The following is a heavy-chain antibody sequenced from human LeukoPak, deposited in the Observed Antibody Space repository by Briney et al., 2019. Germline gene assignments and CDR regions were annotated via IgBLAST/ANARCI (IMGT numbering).Heavy chain of an antibody. CDR1: GFTFSSYS. CDR2: IGGSSSAI. Sequence: PGGSLRLSCAASGFTFSSYSMNWVRQAPGKGLEWVSYIGGSSSAIYYADSVKGRFTISRDNAKNSLFLQMNSLRAEDTAVYYCARDASYSFDYWGQGTLVTVSS. CDR3: ARDASYSFDY. D-gene: IGHD2-21*01. J-gene: IGHJ4*02. V-gene: IGHV3-48*01.